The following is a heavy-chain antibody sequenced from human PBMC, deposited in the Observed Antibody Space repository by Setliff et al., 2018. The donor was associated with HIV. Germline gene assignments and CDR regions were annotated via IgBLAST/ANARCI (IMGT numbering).Heavy chain of an antibody. CDR1: GFTFSSFG. V-gene: IGHV3-23*01. D-gene: IGHD3-10*01. CDR2: ISGSGGST. CDR3: ASDFYDSGSYGH. J-gene: IGHJ4*02. Sequence: PGGSLRLSCAASGFTFSSFGMSWVRQAPGMGLEWVSAISGSGGSTYYADSVKGRFTISRDNSKNTLYLQMNSLRAEDTAVYYCASDFYDSGSYGHWGQGTLVTVSS.